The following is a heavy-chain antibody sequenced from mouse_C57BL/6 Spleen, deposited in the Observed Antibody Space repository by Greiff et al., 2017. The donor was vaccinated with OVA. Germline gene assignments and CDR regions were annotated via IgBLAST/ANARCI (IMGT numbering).Heavy chain of an antibody. CDR3: ATCSYRYAMDY. D-gene: IGHD1-1*01. CDR2: IWSGGST. J-gene: IGHJ4*01. Sequence: QVQLKESGPGLVQPSQSLSITCTVSGFSLTSYGVHWVRQPPGKGLEWLGVIWSGGSTDYNAAFISSLSISKDNSKSQVFFNMNSLHADDTAIYYCATCSYRYAMDYWGQGTSVTVSS. V-gene: IGHV2-4*01. CDR1: GFSLTSYG.